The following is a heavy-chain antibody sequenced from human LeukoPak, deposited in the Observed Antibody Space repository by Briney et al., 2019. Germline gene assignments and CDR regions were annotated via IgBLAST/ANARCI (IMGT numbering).Heavy chain of an antibody. CDR1: GFSVSSNY. CDR2: VYSGGDT. V-gene: IGHV3-53*01. J-gene: IGHJ6*04. CDR3: ARDSTGASV. Sequence: GGSLRLSCAASGFSVSSNYVSWVRQAPGKGMEWISAVYSGGDTYYIESVRGRFTISRDNSKNTIHLPMNGLTPEDTAMYYCARDSTGASVWGKGTTVTVSS. D-gene: IGHD1-14*01.